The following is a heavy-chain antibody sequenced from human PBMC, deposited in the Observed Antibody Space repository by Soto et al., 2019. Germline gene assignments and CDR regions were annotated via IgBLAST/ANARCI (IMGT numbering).Heavy chain of an antibody. Sequence: QVQLVKSGGGVVQPGRSLRLSCAASGFTFSSYAMHWVRQAPGKGLEWVAVISYDGSNKYYADSVKGRFTISRDNSKNTLYLQMNSLRAENTAVYYCARNEDWGQGTLVTVSS. CDR3: ARNED. J-gene: IGHJ4*02. CDR1: GFTFSSYA. CDR2: ISYDGSNK. V-gene: IGHV3-30-3*01. D-gene: IGHD1-1*01.